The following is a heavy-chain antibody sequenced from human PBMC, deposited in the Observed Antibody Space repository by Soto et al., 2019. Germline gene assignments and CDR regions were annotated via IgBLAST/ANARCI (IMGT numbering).Heavy chain of an antibody. D-gene: IGHD3-10*01. Sequence: QLLQSGGGLVQPGGSLTLSCAASGFTFGTTDMSCVRQAPGEGLEWVSTIDGSGGITYYADYVKGRFTISRDNSRNTVYLQMNSLRGDDTALYYCVKNSGWFNTWGQGALVTVSS. CDR3: VKNSGWFNT. CDR1: GFTFGTTD. J-gene: IGHJ5*02. V-gene: IGHV3-23*01. CDR2: IDGSGGIT.